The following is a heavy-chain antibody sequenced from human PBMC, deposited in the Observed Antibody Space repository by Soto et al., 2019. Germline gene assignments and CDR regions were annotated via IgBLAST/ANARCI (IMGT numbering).Heavy chain of an antibody. J-gene: IGHJ4*02. D-gene: IGHD1-26*01. Sequence: PGGSLRLSCAASGFTFSSCAMSWVRQAPGKGLDWISAISGGGGSTYYADSVKGRFTISRDNSKNTVVLQISSLRDEDTAVYYCVKGSATVRPYYFNFWGQLTLVTVSS. CDR2: ISGGGGST. CDR1: GFTFSSCA. CDR3: VKGSATVRPYYFNF. V-gene: IGHV3-23*01.